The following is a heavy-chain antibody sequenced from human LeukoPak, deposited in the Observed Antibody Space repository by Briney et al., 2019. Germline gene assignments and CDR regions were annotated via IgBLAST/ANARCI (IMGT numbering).Heavy chain of an antibody. CDR3: AREGKVRLPMDY. Sequence: PSETLSLTCTVSGGSISSSSYYWGWIRQPPGKGLEWIGSIYYSGSTYYNPSLKSRVTISVDTSKNQFALKLSSVTAADTAVYYCAREGKVRLPMDYWGQGTLVTVSS. CDR1: GGSISSSSYY. J-gene: IGHJ4*02. V-gene: IGHV4-39*06. CDR2: IYYSGST. D-gene: IGHD3-3*01.